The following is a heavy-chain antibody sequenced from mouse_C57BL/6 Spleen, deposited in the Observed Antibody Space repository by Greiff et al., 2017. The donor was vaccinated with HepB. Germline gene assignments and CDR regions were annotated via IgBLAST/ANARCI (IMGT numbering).Heavy chain of an antibody. CDR3: ARSVVATYYAMDY. CDR1: GYTFTSYW. Sequence: QVQLQQPGAELVRPGSSVKLSCKASGYTFTSYWMHWVKQRPIQGLEWIGNIDPSDSETHYNQKFKDKATLTVDKSSSTAYMQISSLTSEDSAVYYCARSVVATYYAMDYWGQGTSVTVSS. CDR2: IDPSDSET. J-gene: IGHJ4*01. D-gene: IGHD1-1*01. V-gene: IGHV1-52*01.